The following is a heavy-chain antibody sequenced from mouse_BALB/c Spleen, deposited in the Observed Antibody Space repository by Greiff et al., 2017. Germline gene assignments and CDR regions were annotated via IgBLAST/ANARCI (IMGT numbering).Heavy chain of an antibody. J-gene: IGHJ4*01. CDR1: GYSFTDYI. CDR2: INPYYGST. CDR3: ARFLYDSSMDY. D-gene: IGHD2-4*01. Sequence: VQLQQTGPELVKPGASVKISCKASGYSFTDYIMLWVKQSHGKSLEWIGNINPYYGSTSYNLKFKGKATLTVDKSSSTAYMQLNSLTSEDSAVYYCARFLYDSSMDYWGQGTSVTVSS. V-gene: IGHV1-39*01.